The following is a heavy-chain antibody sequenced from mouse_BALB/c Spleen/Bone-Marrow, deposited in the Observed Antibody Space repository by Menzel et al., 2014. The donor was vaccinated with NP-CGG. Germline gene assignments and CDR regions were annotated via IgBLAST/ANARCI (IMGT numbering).Heavy chain of an antibody. CDR2: ISNLAYSI. CDR1: GFTFSDYG. J-gene: IGHJ3*01. Sequence: EVQLVESGGGLVQPGGSRKLSCAASGFTFSDYGMAWVRQAPGKGPEWVAFISNLAYSIYYADTVTGRFTISRENAKNTLYLEMSSLRPEDTAMYYRARDDGHPGGFAYWGQGTLVTVSA. V-gene: IGHV5-15*02. CDR3: ARDDGHPGGFAY. D-gene: IGHD2-3*01.